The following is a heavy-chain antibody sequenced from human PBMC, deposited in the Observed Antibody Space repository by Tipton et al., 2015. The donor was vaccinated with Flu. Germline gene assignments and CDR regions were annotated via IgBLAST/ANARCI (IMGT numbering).Heavy chain of an antibody. CDR3: ARDLVPAAPFDY. J-gene: IGHJ4*02. Sequence: SLRLSCAASGFTFRTYTMNWVRQAPGKGLEWVSSISGGSNNIYYADSVRGRLTISRDNAANSLYLHMNSLRADDTAVYYCARDLVPAAPFDYWRRGTLVIVS. CDR1: GFTFRTYT. V-gene: IGHV3-21*01. D-gene: IGHD2-2*01. CDR2: ISGGSNNI.